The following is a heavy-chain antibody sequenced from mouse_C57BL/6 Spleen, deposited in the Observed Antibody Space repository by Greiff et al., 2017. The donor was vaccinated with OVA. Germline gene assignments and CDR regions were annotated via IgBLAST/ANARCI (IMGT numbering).Heavy chain of an antibody. CDR1: GFNIKDDY. CDR2: IDPENGDT. Sequence: VQLQQSGAELVRPGASVKLSCTASGFNIKDDYMHWVKQRPEQGLEWIGWIDPENGDTEYASKFQGKATITADTSSNTAYLQLSSLTSEDTAVYYSTTEEYNSTVMDYWGQGTSLTVSS. D-gene: IGHD5-1*01. CDR3: TTEEYNSTVMDY. J-gene: IGHJ4*01. V-gene: IGHV14-4*01.